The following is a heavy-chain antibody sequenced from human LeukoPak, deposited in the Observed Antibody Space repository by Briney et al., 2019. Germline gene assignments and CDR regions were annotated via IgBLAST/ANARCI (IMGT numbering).Heavy chain of an antibody. CDR2: ISSSSSTI. Sequence: GGSLRLSCAASGFTFSSYSMNWVRQAPGKELEWVSYISSSSSTIYYADSVKGRFTISRDNAKNSLYLQMNSLRAEDTAVYYCAREGVYSSGWYYYYGMDVWGQATTVTVSS. J-gene: IGHJ6*02. D-gene: IGHD6-19*01. CDR3: AREGVYSSGWYYYYGMDV. V-gene: IGHV3-48*04. CDR1: GFTFSSYS.